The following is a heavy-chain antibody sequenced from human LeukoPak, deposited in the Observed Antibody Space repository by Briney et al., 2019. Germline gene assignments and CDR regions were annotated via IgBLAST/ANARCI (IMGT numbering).Heavy chain of an antibody. Sequence: GGSLRLSCAASGFTFSSYSMNWVRQAPGKGLEWVSSISSSSSYIYYADSVKGRFTISRDNAKNSLYLQMNSLRAEDTAVYYCASPPMCTSGVCYETWGQGTLVTVSS. D-gene: IGHD2-8*01. J-gene: IGHJ5*02. V-gene: IGHV3-21*01. CDR1: GFTFSSYS. CDR2: ISSSSSYI. CDR3: ASPPMCTSGVCYET.